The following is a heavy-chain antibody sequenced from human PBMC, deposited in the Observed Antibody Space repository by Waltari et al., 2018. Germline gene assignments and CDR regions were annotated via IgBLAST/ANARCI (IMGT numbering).Heavy chain of an antibody. CDR1: GFTFSSYS. CDR3: ARGFGYYYDSSGLIGIDY. CDR2: ISSSSSYI. Sequence: EVQLVESGGGLVKPGGSLRLSCAASGFTFSSYSMNWVRQAPGQGLEWVSSISSSSSYIYYADSVKGRFTISRDNAKNSLYLQMNSLRAEDTAVYYCARGFGYYYDSSGLIGIDYWGQGTLVTVSS. J-gene: IGHJ4*02. V-gene: IGHV3-21*01. D-gene: IGHD3-22*01.